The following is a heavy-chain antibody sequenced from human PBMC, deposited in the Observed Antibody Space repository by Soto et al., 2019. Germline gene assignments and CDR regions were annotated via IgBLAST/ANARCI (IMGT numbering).Heavy chain of an antibody. V-gene: IGHV1-69*13. J-gene: IGHJ6*02. CDR1: GGTSSSYA. CDR2: IIPIFGTA. CDR3: ASGSAMPDDYYYYWMDV. Sequence: SLKVSCHASGGTSSSYAISWVRQAPGQGLEWMGGIIPIFGTANYAQKFQGRVTITADESTSTAYMELSSLRSEDTAVYYCASGSAMPDDYYYYWMDVRGQGTSVTVPS. D-gene: IGHD2-2*01.